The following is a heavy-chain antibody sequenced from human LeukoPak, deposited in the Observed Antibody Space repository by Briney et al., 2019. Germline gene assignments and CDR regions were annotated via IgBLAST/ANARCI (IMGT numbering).Heavy chain of an antibody. D-gene: IGHD2-21*02. CDR1: GGSISSYY. Sequence: SETLSLTCTVSGGSISSYYWSWIRQPTGKGLEWIGRIYTSGSTNYNPSLKSRVTISVDKSRNQFSLKLSSVTAADTAVYYCARDLAYCGGDCPFNWFDPWGQGTLVTLSS. V-gene: IGHV4-4*07. CDR2: IYTSGST. CDR3: ARDLAYCGGDCPFNWFDP. J-gene: IGHJ5*02.